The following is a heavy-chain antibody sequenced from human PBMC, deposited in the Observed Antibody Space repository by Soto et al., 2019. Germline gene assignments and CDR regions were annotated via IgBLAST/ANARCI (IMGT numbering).Heavy chain of an antibody. Sequence: QAQLEQSGAEVKKPGASVRVSCKASEDTFANYDIIWVRQAPGQGLEWMGWVNPNNGNTGYAPKFQGRVTMTRDTSTRTAYLEMSGLRSDVTAVYYCSRSEVADFTDVWGRGTTVIVSS. CDR3: SRSEVADFTDV. CDR1: EDTFANYD. J-gene: IGHJ6*02. CDR2: VNPNNGNT. V-gene: IGHV1-8*01.